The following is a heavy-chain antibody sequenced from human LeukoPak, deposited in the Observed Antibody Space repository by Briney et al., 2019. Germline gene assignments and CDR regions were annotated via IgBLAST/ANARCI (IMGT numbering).Heavy chain of an antibody. Sequence: GRSLRLSCAASGFTVSSNYMSWVRQAPGKGLEWVSVICSGGNTYYADSVEGRFTMSRDNSKNTLFLQMNSLRAEDTAVYYCARGIGSQLRSGWFDPWGQGTLVT. V-gene: IGHV3-66*01. J-gene: IGHJ5*02. D-gene: IGHD3-3*01. CDR2: ICSGGNT. CDR3: ARGIGSQLRSGWFDP. CDR1: GFTVSSNY.